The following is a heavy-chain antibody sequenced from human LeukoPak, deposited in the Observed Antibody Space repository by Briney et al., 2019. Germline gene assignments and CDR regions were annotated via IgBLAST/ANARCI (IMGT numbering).Heavy chain of an antibody. CDR3: AKGSSSWYKADDY. D-gene: IGHD6-13*01. CDR1: GFTFSSYG. J-gene: IGHJ4*02. Sequence: GGSLRLSCAASGFTFSSYGMSWVRQAPGKGLEWVSAISGSGGSTYYADSVKGRFTISRDNSKNTLYLQMNSLRAEDTAVYYCAKGSSSWYKADDYWGQGTLVTVSS. CDR2: ISGSGGST. V-gene: IGHV3-23*01.